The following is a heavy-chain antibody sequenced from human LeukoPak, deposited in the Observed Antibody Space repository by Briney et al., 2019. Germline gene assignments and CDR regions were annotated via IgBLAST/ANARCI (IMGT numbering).Heavy chain of an antibody. J-gene: IGHJ4*02. CDR1: GGSISSSSYY. V-gene: IGHV4-39*01. CDR2: IYYSGST. CDR3: ARQNSSGYIEYYFDY. D-gene: IGHD3-22*01. Sequence: SETLSLTCTVSGGSISSSSYYWGWIRQPPGKGLEWIGSIYYSGSTYYNPSLKSRVTISVDTSKSQFSLKLSSVTAADTAVYYCARQNSSGYIEYYFDYWGQGTLVTVSS.